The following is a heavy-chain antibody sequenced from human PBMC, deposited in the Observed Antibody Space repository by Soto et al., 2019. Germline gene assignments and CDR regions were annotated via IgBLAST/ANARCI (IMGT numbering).Heavy chain of an antibody. J-gene: IGHJ4*02. CDR2: IYWNDEM. V-gene: IGHV2-5*01. CDR3: AHRRFAKYSSLPADFDY. Sequence: QITLKESGPTLVKPTQTLTLTCTFSVFSLNSSGVGVGWIRQPPGKALEWLALIYWNDEMHYSPSLKSRLTIPEDASKHQVVLTVTNMDPVDTSTYYCAHRRFAKYSSLPADFDYWGQGILVTVSS. CDR1: VFSLNSSGVG. D-gene: IGHD6-6*01.